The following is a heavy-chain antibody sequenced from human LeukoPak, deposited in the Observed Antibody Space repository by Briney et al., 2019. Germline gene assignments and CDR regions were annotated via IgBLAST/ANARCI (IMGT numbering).Heavy chain of an antibody. J-gene: IGHJ3*02. CDR3: AREKFRQYLTGRNDAFDI. CDR1: GGSISSGSYY. D-gene: IGHD3-9*01. CDR2: IYTSGST. V-gene: IGHV4-61*02. Sequence: PSQTLSLTCTVSGGSISSGSYYWPWIRQPAGKGLEYIGRIYTSGSTNYNPSLKSRVTISVDTSMNQFSLKLSSVTAADTAVYYCAREKFRQYLTGRNDAFDIWGQGTMVTVSS.